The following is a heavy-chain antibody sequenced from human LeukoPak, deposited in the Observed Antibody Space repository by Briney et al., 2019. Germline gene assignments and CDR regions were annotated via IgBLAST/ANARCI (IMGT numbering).Heavy chain of an antibody. Sequence: ASVRVSCKASGGTFSSYAISWVRQAPGQGLEWMGWINPNSGGTNYAQKFQGRVTMTRDTSISTAYMELSRLRSDDTAVYYCARDCFLDDSSFDYWGQGTLVTVSS. V-gene: IGHV1-2*02. CDR2: INPNSGGT. D-gene: IGHD5-18*01. CDR1: GGTFSSYA. J-gene: IGHJ4*02. CDR3: ARDCFLDDSSFDY.